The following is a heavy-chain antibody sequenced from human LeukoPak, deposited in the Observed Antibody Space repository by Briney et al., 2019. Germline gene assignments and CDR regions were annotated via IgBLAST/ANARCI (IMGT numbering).Heavy chain of an antibody. V-gene: IGHV3-48*04. CDR2: ISSSSSTI. Sequence: GGSLRLSCAASGFTFSSYSMNWVRQAPGKGLEWVSYISSSSSTIYYADSVKGRFTISRDNAKNSLYLQMNSLRAEDTAVYYCARDVVAGAHTFDYWGQGTLVTVSS. CDR3: ARDVVAGAHTFDY. CDR1: GFTFSSYS. J-gene: IGHJ4*02. D-gene: IGHD6-19*01.